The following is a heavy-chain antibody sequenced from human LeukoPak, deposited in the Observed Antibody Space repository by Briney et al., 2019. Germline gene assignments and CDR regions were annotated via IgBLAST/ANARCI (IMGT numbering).Heavy chain of an antibody. Sequence: GGSLRLSCAASGFTFSSYGMHWVRQAPGKGLEWAAFIRYDGSNKYYADSVKGRFTISRDNSKNTLYLQMNSLRAEDTAVYYCANLPAPIVVVPAAISYYYYMDVWGKGTTVTVSS. D-gene: IGHD2-2*01. J-gene: IGHJ6*03. CDR1: GFTFSSYG. CDR3: ANLPAPIVVVPAAISYYYYMDV. V-gene: IGHV3-30*02. CDR2: IRYDGSNK.